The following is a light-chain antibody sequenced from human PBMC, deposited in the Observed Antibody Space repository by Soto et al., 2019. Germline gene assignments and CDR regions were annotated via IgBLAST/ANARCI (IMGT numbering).Light chain of an antibody. J-gene: IGKJ4*01. CDR2: GAS. CDR3: QQYHTWPIT. V-gene: IGKV3-15*01. Sequence: DIVMTQSPATLSVAPGERVTFSCRASQGVSRKLAWYQHKPGQAPRLLISGASTAATGIPARFSGSGSGTEFTLTISSLQSEDCAIYYCQQYHTWPITFGGGTKVEIK. CDR1: QGVSRK.